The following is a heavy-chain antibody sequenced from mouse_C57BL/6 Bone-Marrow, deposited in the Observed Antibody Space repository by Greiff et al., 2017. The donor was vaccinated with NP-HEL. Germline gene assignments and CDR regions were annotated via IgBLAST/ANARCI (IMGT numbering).Heavy chain of an antibody. CDR3: ARGGSGYVPFAY. Sequence: EVQLVESGPGLVKPSQSLSLTCSVTGYSITSGYYWNWIRQFPGNKLEWMGYISYDGSNNYNPSLKNRISITRDTSKNQFFLKLNSVTTEDTATYYCARGGSGYVPFAYWGQGTLVTVSA. D-gene: IGHD3-2*02. J-gene: IGHJ3*01. CDR1: GYSITSGYY. V-gene: IGHV3-6*01. CDR2: ISYDGSN.